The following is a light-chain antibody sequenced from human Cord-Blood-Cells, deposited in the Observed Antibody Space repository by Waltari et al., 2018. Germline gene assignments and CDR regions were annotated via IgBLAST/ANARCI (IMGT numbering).Light chain of an antibody. CDR2: GAS. V-gene: IGKV3-20*01. Sequence: EIVLTQSPGTLSLSPGERATLPCRASQSVSSSYIAWYQQKPGQAPRLLIYGASSRATGIPDRFSGSGSGTDFTLTISRLEPEDFAVYYCQQYGSSPKAFGGGTKVEIK. CDR3: QQYGSSPKA. J-gene: IGKJ4*01. CDR1: QSVSSSY.